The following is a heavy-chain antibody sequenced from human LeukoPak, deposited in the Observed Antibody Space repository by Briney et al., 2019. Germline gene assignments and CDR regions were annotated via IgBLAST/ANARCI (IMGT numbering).Heavy chain of an antibody. CDR3: ARDERWWDYGGNDAFDI. D-gene: IGHD4-23*01. V-gene: IGHV1-18*01. CDR1: GYTFTSYG. J-gene: IGHJ3*02. Sequence: ASVKVSCKASGYTFTSYGISWVRQAPGQGLEWMGWISAYNGNTNYAQKLQGRVTMTTDTSTSTAYMELRSLRSDDTAVYYCARDERWWDYGGNDAFDIWGQGTMVTVSS. CDR2: ISAYNGNT.